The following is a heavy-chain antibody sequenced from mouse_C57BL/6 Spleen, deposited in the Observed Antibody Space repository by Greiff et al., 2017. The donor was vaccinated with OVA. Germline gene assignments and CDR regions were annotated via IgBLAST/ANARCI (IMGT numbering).Heavy chain of an antibody. CDR1: GYAFSSYW. CDR3: AKSRDGYFDY. D-gene: IGHD2-3*01. J-gene: IGHJ2*01. V-gene: IGHV1-80*01. CDR2: IYPGDGDT. Sequence: VQLQQSGAELVKPGASVKISCKASGYAFSSYWMNWVKQRPGQGLEWIGQIYPGDGDTNYNGKFKGKATLTADKSSSPAYMPLSSLTSEDSAVYFCAKSRDGYFDYWGQGTTLTVSS.